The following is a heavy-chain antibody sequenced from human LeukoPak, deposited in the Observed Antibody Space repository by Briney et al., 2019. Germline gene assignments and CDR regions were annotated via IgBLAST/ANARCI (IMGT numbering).Heavy chain of an antibody. D-gene: IGHD1-14*01. CDR2: ITSDGSRT. CDR3: AKGNTITPDY. V-gene: IGHV3-23*01. J-gene: IGHJ4*02. Sequence: GGSLRLSCAASGFTFSNYPMNWVRQAPGKGLEWVSAITSDGSRTYNADSVKGRFTISRDNSKNTLYLQMNGLRADDTSVYSCAKGNTITPDYWGQGTLVTVSS. CDR1: GFTFSNYP.